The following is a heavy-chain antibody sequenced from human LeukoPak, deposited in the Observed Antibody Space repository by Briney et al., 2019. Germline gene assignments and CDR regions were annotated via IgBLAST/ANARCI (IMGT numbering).Heavy chain of an antibody. CDR2: INHSGST. CDR1: GGSFSGYY. Sequence: PSETLSLTCAVYGGSFSGYYWSWVRQPPGKGLEWIGEINHSGSTNYNPSLKSRVTISVDTSKNQFSLKLSSVTAADTAVYYCARGLGYCSGGSCYPHFSGYWGQGTLVTVSS. J-gene: IGHJ4*02. D-gene: IGHD2-15*01. V-gene: IGHV4-34*01. CDR3: ARGLGYCSGGSCYPHFSGY.